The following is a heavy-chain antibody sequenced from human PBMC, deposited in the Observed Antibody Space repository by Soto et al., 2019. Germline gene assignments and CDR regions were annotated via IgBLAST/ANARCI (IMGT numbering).Heavy chain of an antibody. J-gene: IGHJ6*02. D-gene: IGHD6-13*01. V-gene: IGHV1-69*13. CDR1: GGTFSSYA. CDR3: AKKAAAGTSSYYYGMAV. Sequence: ASVKVSCKASGGTFSSYAISWVRQAPGQGLEWMGGIIPIFGTANYAQKFQGRVTITADESTSTAYMELSSLRSEDTTVYYCAKKAAAGTSSYYYGMAVWGQGTTVTVSS. CDR2: IIPIFGTA.